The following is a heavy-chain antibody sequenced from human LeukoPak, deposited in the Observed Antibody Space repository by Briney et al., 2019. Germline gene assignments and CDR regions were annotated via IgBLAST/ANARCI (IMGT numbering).Heavy chain of an antibody. D-gene: IGHD5-12*01. J-gene: IGHJ4*02. CDR3: ARQGGSVLHYSDY. CDR2: IYYSGST. V-gene: IGHV4-39*01. Sequence: PSETLSLTCTVSGGSISSSSYYWGWIRQPPGKGLEWIGSIYYSGSTYYNPSLKSRVTISVDMSKNQFSLKLSSVTAADTAVYYCARQGGSVLHYSDYWGQGTLVTVSS. CDR1: GGSISSSSYY.